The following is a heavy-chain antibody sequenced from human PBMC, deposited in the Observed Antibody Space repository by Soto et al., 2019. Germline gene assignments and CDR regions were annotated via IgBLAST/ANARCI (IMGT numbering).Heavy chain of an antibody. V-gene: IGHV3-23*01. CDR2: ISGSEDNI. Sequence: EVQLLESGGGLVQPGGSLRLSCVASGFPFSNYYMDWVRQAPGKGLEWVAVISGSEDNIHYADSVKGRFTISRDNSMNTLYLQRNSLRADDTAIYYCAKDRHWSAMDVWGQGTTVTVSS. D-gene: IGHD2-8*02. CDR3: AKDRHWSAMDV. J-gene: IGHJ6*02. CDR1: GFPFSNYY.